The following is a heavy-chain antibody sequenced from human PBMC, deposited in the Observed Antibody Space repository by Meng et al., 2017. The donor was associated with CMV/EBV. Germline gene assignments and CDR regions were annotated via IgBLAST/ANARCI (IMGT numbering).Heavy chain of an antibody. CDR1: GFSLSTSGMR. Sequence: SGPTLVKPTQTLTLTCTFSGFSLSTSGMRVSWIRQPPGKALEWLARIDWDDDKFYGTSLKTRLTISKDTSKNQVVLTMTNMDPVDTATYYCAKEVVRGENWFDPWGQGTLVTVSS. J-gene: IGHJ5*02. D-gene: IGHD3-10*01. V-gene: IGHV2-70D*14. CDR2: IDWDDDK. CDR3: AKEVVRGENWFDP.